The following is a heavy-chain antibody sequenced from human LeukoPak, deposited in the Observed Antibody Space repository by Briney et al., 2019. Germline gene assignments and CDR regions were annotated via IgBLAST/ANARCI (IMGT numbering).Heavy chain of an antibody. CDR3: ARDLLVVVRNVDTGIGY. V-gene: IGHV3-11*06. J-gene: IGHJ4*02. Sequence: GGSLRLSCAASGFTFSDCYMSWIRQAPGKGLEWVSYISSSSSYTNYADSVKGRFTVSRDNAKNSLYLQMNSLRAEDTAVYYCARDLLVVVRNVDTGIGYWGQGTLVTVSS. CDR1: GFTFSDCY. D-gene: IGHD5-18*01. CDR2: ISSSSSYT.